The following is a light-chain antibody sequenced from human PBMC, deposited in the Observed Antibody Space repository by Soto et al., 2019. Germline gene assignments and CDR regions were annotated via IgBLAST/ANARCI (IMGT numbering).Light chain of an antibody. Sequence: QSVLTQPPSASGAPGQSVAISCTGTSSDVGGYNYVSWYQQHPGKAPKLMIYEVNKRPSGVPDRFSGSKSGNTASLTVSGLQAEDAADYYCSSYAGSSNVVGTGTKLTV. V-gene: IGLV2-8*01. CDR3: SSYAGSSNV. J-gene: IGLJ1*01. CDR2: EVN. CDR1: SSDVGGYNY.